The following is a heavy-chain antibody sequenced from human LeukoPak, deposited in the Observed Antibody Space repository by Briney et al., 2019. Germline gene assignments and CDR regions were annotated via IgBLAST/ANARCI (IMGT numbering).Heavy chain of an antibody. D-gene: IGHD2-15*01. J-gene: IGHJ4*02. Sequence: PGGSLRLSCAASGFTFSIYGMSWVRQAPGKGLEWVSAVDAADDSTYYADSVKGRFTISRDTSKTTLYLQMNSLKAEDTAVYFCAKDPLSCRGGSCYGDSWGRGTLVTVSS. CDR1: GFTFSIYG. CDR2: VDAADDST. V-gene: IGHV3-23*01. CDR3: AKDPLSCRGGSCYGDS.